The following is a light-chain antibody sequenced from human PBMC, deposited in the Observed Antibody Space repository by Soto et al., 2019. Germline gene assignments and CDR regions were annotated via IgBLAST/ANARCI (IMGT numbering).Light chain of an antibody. V-gene: IGKV3-11*01. CDR1: QSVSNY. CDR2: DAS. J-gene: IGKJ4*01. Sequence: EILMTRSPATLSLSPMELATLSCRASQSVSNYLAWYQQKPGQAPRLLIYDASNRATGIPARFSGSGSGTDFTLTINSLEPEDFAVYYCQQRSNWPLTFGGGTKVDI. CDR3: QQRSNWPLT.